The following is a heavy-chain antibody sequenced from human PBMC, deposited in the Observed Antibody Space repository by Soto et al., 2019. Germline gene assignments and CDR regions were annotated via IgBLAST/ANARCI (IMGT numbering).Heavy chain of an antibody. V-gene: IGHV1-3*01. J-gene: IGHJ6*02. CDR3: ARSSYWGNWNYDYYYYGMDV. CDR2: INAGNGNT. CDR1: GYTFTSYA. Sequence: GASVKVSCKASGYTFTSYAMHWVRQAPGQRLEWMGWINAGNGNTKYSQKFQGRVTITRDTSASTAYMELSSLRSEDTAVYYCARSSYWGNWNYDYYYYGMDVWGQGTTVTVSS. D-gene: IGHD1-7*01.